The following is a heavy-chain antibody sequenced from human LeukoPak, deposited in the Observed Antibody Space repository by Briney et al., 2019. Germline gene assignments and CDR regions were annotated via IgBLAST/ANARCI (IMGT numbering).Heavy chain of an antibody. D-gene: IGHD6-13*01. CDR1: GGSFSGYY. J-gene: IGHJ3*01. V-gene: IGHV4-34*01. CDR2: INHSGST. Sequence: PSETLSLTCAVYGGSFSGYYWSWICQPPGKGLEWIGEINHSGSTNYNPSLKSRVTISVDTSKNQFSLKLSSVTAADTAVYYCARGHRPGIATLWGQGTMVTVSS. CDR3: ARGHRPGIATL.